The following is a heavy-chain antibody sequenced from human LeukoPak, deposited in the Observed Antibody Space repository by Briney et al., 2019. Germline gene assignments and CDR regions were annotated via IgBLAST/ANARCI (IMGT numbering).Heavy chain of an antibody. CDR1: GFTFSSYS. CDR3: ARVRKQWLVLDY. D-gene: IGHD6-19*01. V-gene: IGHV3-21*01. Sequence: GGSLRLSCAASGFTFSSYSMNWVRQAPGKGLEWVSSISSSSSYIYYADSVKGRFTISRDNAKNSLYLQMNSLRAEDTAVYYCARVRKQWLVLDYWGQGTLVTVSS. J-gene: IGHJ4*02. CDR2: ISSSSSYI.